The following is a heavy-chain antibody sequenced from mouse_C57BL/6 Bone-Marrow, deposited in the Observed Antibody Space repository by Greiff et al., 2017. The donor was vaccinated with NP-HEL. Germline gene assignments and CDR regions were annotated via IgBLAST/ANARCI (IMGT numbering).Heavy chain of an antibody. D-gene: IGHD1-1*01. Sequence: EVMLVESGGGLVQPGGSLKLSCAASGFTFSDYGMAWVRQAPRKGPEWVAFISNLAYSIYYADTVTGRFTIARVNAKNTLYLEMSSLRSEDTAMYYCARRGYYGSSYYFDYWGLGTTLTVSS. V-gene: IGHV5-15*04. CDR1: GFTFSDYG. CDR3: ARRGYYGSSYYFDY. CDR2: ISNLAYSI. J-gene: IGHJ2*01.